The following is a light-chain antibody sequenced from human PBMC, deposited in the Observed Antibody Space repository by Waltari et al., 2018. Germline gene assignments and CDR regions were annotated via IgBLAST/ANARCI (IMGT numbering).Light chain of an antibody. CDR3: AAWDDSLNGPV. J-gene: IGLJ2*01. V-gene: IGLV1-44*01. Sequence: QSVLTQPPSASRTPGQRVTISCSGSSSNIGSNTVTWYQQLPGTAPKLLIYSNNQRPSGVPDRFSGSKSGTSASLAISGLQSEDEADYYCAAWDDSLNGPVFGGGTKLTVL. CDR1: SSNIGSNT. CDR2: SNN.